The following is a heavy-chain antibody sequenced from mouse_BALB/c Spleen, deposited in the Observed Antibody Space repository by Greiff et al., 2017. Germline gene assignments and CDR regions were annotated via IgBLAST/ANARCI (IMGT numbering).Heavy chain of an antibody. CDR2: ISNGGGST. Sequence: EVMLVESGGGLVKPGGSLKLSCAASGFTFSSYTMSWVRQTQEKRLEWVAYISNGGGSTYYPDTVKGRFTIPRDNAKNTLYLQLSSLKSEDTAMYYCARQDYYYGSSYDYYAMDYWGQGTSVTVSS. CDR3: ARQDYYYGSSYDYYAMDY. V-gene: IGHV5-12-2*01. J-gene: IGHJ4*01. D-gene: IGHD1-1*01. CDR1: GFTFSSYT.